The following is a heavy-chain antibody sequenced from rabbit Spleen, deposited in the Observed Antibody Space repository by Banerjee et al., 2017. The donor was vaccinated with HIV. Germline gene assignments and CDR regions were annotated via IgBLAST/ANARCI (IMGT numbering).Heavy chain of an antibody. Sequence: QEQLVESGGGLVRPEGSLQLSCTASGFSFSNKAVMCWVRQAPGKGLQWIACINAVTGKSVYATWAKGRFTFSKTSSTTVTLQMTSLTAADTATYFCARDWDGVIGWNFGWGGQGTLVTDS. CDR3: ARDWDGVIGWNFGW. V-gene: IGHV1S45*01. D-gene: IGHD4-1*01. J-gene: IGHJ3*01. CDR1: GFSFSNKAV. CDR2: INAVTGKS.